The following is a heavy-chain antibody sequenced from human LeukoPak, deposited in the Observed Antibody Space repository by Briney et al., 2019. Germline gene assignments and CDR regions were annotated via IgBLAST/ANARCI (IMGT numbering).Heavy chain of an antibody. V-gene: IGHV3-21*01. CDR2: ISTGSSYV. D-gene: IGHD3-10*01. Sequence: GGSLRLSCAASGFTVNTYNMDWVRQAPGKGLEWVSSISTGSSYVYYADSVKGRFTISRDDAKNSLYLQMNSLRADDTAVYYCARASGSYHGGDSWGQGTLVTVSS. CDR1: GFTVNTYN. CDR3: ARASGSYHGGDS. J-gene: IGHJ4*02.